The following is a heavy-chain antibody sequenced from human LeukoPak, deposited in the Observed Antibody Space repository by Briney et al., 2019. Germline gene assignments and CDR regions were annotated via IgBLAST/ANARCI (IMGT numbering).Heavy chain of an antibody. CDR1: GYNFTSYW. V-gene: IGHV5-10-1*01. CDR2: IDPSDSYT. CDR3: ARLRDGSIDY. Sequence: GESLKISCKGSGYNFTSYWISWVRQMPGKGLEWMGRIDPSDSYTNYSPSFQGHVTISTDKSIFTAYLQWSSLKASDTAMYYCARLRDGSIDYWGQGTLVTVSS. J-gene: IGHJ4*02.